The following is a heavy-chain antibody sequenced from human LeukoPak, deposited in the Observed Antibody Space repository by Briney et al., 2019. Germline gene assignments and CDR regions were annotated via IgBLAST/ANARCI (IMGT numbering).Heavy chain of an antibody. CDR1: GYTFTGYY. J-gene: IGHJ4*02. D-gene: IGHD3-10*01. CDR2: INPNSGGT. CDR3: ARGSELWFGEKYFDY. Sequence: GASVKVSCTASGYTFTGYYMHWVRQAPGQGLEWMGWINPNSGGTNYAQKFQGRVTMTRDTSISTAYMELSRLRSDDTAVYYCARGSELWFGEKYFDYWGQGTLVTVSS. V-gene: IGHV1-2*02.